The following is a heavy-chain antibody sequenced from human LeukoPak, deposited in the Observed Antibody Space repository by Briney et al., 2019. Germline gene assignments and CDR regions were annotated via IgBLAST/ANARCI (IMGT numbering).Heavy chain of an antibody. J-gene: IGHJ5*02. D-gene: IGHD3-3*01. V-gene: IGHV3-48*01. CDR1: GFTFSHYS. CDR2: INDNSDTI. Sequence: GGSLRLSCAASGFTFSHYSMHWVRQAPGKGLECVSYINDNSDTIFYADSVKGRFTISRDNSKNTLYLQMNSLRAEDTAVYYCARAGSGIFGVVIINWFDPWGQGTLVTVSS. CDR3: ARAGSGIFGVVIINWFDP.